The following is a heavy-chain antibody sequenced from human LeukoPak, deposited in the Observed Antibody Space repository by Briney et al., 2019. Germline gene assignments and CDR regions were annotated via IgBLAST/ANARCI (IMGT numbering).Heavy chain of an antibody. CDR1: GFTFSSYE. Sequence: PGGSLRLSCAASGFTFSSYEMNWVRQAPGKGLEWVSYISSSGSTIYYADSVKGRFTISRDNSKNTLYLQMNSLRAEDTAVYYCAKDLRWERYFDWLLYSNFDYWGQGTLVTVSS. CDR2: ISSSGSTI. CDR3: AKDLRWERYFDWLLYSNFDY. D-gene: IGHD3-9*01. J-gene: IGHJ4*02. V-gene: IGHV3-48*03.